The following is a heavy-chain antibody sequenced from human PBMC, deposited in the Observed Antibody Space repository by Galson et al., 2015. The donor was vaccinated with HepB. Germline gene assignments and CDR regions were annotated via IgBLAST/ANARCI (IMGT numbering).Heavy chain of an antibody. CDR2: INSDSGDT. V-gene: IGHV1-2*02. D-gene: IGHD6-19*01. CDR3: AREGSSSWYGDFPH. CDR1: GYTFTGYY. J-gene: IGHJ1*01. Sequence: SVKVSCKASGYTFTGYYMHWVRQAPGQGLEWMGWINSDSGDTKYARKFQDRVTMTRDTSISTAYMELNRLKSDDTAVYYCAREGSSSWYGDFPHWGQGTLVTVSS.